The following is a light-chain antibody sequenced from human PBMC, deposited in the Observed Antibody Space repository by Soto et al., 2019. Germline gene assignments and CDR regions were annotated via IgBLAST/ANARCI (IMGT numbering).Light chain of an antibody. V-gene: IGLV2-14*01. CDR3: SSYTSRRTQV. CDR1: SSDVGDYNY. CDR2: EVS. J-gene: IGLJ1*01. Sequence: QSALTQPASVSASPGQSSTISCTGTSSDVGDYNYVSWYQQHPGKAPELMIYEVSNRPSGVSNRFSGSKSGNTASLTISGLQAEDEADYYCSSYTSRRTQVFGTGTKRTVL.